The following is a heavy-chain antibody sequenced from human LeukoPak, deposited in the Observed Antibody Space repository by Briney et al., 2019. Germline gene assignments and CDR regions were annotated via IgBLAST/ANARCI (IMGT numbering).Heavy chain of an antibody. CDR3: ARDLDLLWFGELGWFDP. V-gene: IGHV1-24*01. D-gene: IGHD3-10*01. CDR1: GYTLTELS. J-gene: IGHJ5*02. Sequence: ASVKVSCKVSGYTLTELSMHWVRQAPGKELEWMGGFDPEDGETIYAQKFQGRVTITRNTSISTAYMELSSLRSEDTAVYYCARDLDLLWFGELGWFDPWGQGTLVTVSS. CDR2: FDPEDGET.